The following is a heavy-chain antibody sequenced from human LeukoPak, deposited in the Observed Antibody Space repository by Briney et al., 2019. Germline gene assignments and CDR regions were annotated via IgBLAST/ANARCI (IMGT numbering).Heavy chain of an antibody. Sequence: SQTLSPTCTVSGGSISSYYWSWIRQPPGKGLEWIGYIYYSGSTNYNPSLKSRVTISVDTSKNQFSLKLSSVTAADTAVYYCARATYGSGSYGTDYWGQGTLVTVSS. J-gene: IGHJ4*02. D-gene: IGHD3-10*01. CDR2: IYYSGST. V-gene: IGHV4-59*01. CDR1: GGSISSYY. CDR3: ARATYGSGSYGTDY.